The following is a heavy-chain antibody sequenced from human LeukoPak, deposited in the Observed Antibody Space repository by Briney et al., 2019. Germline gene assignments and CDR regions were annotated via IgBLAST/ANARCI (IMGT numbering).Heavy chain of an antibody. CDR2: ISGSGGST. Sequence: GGSLRLSCAASGFTFSSYAMSWVRQAPGKGLEWVSAISGSGGSTYYADSVKGRFTISRDNSKNTLYLQMNSLRAEDTAVYYCAKGTPSGHFDWLLSYYYYYGMDVWGQGTTVTVSS. D-gene: IGHD3-9*01. CDR1: GFTFSSYA. V-gene: IGHV3-23*01. J-gene: IGHJ6*02. CDR3: AKGTPSGHFDWLLSYYYYYGMDV.